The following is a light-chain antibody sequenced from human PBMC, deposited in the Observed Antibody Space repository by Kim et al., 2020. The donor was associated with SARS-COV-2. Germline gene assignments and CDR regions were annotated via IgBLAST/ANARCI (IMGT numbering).Light chain of an antibody. V-gene: IGLV3-1*01. CDR3: QAWDSSTAWV. Sequence: SYELTQPPSVSVSPGQTASITCSGDKLGDKYACWYQQKPGQSPVLVIYQDSKRPSGIPERFSGSNSGNTATLTISGTQAMDEADYYCQAWDSSTAWVLRGGSQLTVL. J-gene: IGLJ3*02. CDR2: QDS. CDR1: KLGDKY.